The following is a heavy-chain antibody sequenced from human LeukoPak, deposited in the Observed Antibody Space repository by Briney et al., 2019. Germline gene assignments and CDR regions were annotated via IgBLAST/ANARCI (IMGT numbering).Heavy chain of an antibody. CDR2: IKQDGTEK. J-gene: IGHJ3*02. CDR3: ARVGIAARRAFDI. D-gene: IGHD6-6*01. Sequence: GGSLRLSCAASGFTFSSYWMNWVRQAPGKGLEWVANIKQDGTEKYYVDSVKGRFTISRDNAKNSLYLQMNSLRAEDTAVYYCARVGIAARRAFDIWGQGTMVTVSS. V-gene: IGHV3-7*01. CDR1: GFTFSSYW.